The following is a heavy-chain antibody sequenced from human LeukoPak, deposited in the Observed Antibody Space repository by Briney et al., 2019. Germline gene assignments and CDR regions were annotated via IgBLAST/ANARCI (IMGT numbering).Heavy chain of an antibody. V-gene: IGHV3-48*04. CDR3: ARDHNDAFDN. J-gene: IGHJ4*02. D-gene: IGHD1-1*01. CDR1: GFPFIDYS. CDR2: IGISRGNA. Sequence: GGSLRLSCTASGFPFIDYSMNWVRQAPGKGLEWISYIGISRGNAKYADSVKGRFTISTDNAKNSMYLQMNSLRVEDTAVYYCARDHNDAFDNWGQGTLVSVSS.